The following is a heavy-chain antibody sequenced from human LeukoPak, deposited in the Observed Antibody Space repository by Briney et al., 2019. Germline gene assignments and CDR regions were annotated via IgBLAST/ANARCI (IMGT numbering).Heavy chain of an antibody. J-gene: IGHJ4*02. CDR3: ARSTVMVKGGFDY. Sequence: GGSLRLSCAASGFTFDDYAMHWVRQAPGKGLEWVSGISWNSGSIGYADSVKGRFTISRDNAKNSLYLQMNSLRAEDTAVYYCARSTVMVKGGFDYWGQGTLVTVSS. D-gene: IGHD5-18*01. CDR2: ISWNSGSI. V-gene: IGHV3-9*01. CDR1: GFTFDDYA.